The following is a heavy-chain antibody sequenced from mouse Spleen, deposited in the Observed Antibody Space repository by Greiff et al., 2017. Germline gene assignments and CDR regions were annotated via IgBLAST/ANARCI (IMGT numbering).Heavy chain of an antibody. CDR3: ARAYYSTWFAY. CDR2: ISSGGGNT. V-gene: IGHV5-9*04. J-gene: IGHJ3*01. CDR1: GFTFSSYT. D-gene: IGHD2-5*01. Sequence: EVKLMESGGGLVKPGGSLKLSCAASGFTFSSYTMSWVRQTPAKRLEWVATISSGGGNTYYPDSVKGRFTISRDNARNTLYLQMSSLRSEDTAMYYCARAYYSTWFAYWGQGTLVTVSA.